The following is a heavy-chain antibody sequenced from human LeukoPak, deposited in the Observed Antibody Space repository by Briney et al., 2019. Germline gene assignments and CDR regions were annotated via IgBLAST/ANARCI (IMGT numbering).Heavy chain of an antibody. CDR2: IYWNDDQ. CDR1: GFSLSSSGVG. J-gene: IGHJ4*02. CDR3: AHFPPGDSSGPTLDY. V-gene: IGHV2-5*01. Sequence: SGPTLVKPTQTLTLTCAFSGFSLSSSGVGVGWIRQPPGKALEWLALIYWNDDQRYSPSLNNRLTITKDTSKNQVVLTMTNMDPVDTATYYCAHFPPGDSSGPTLDYWGQGTLVTVSS. D-gene: IGHD3-22*01.